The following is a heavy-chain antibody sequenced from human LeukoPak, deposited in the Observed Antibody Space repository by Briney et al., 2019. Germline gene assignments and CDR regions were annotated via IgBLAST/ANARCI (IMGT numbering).Heavy chain of an antibody. V-gene: IGHV3-21*01. D-gene: IGHD4-17*01. CDR1: GFTFSSYS. CDR2: ISSSSSYI. Sequence: GGSLRLSCAASGFTFSSYSMNWVREAPGPGLEGVSSISSSSSYIYYADSVKGRFTISRDNAKNSLYLQMNSLRAEDTAVYYCARAPDYGDYALWYYYYMDVWGKGTTVTVSS. J-gene: IGHJ6*03. CDR3: ARAPDYGDYALWYYYYMDV.